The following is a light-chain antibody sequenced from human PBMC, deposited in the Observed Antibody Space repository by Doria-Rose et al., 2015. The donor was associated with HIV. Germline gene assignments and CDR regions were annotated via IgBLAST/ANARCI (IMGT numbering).Light chain of an antibody. J-gene: IGKJ3*01. CDR2: WAS. CDR1: QSLLYTSKNY. Sequence: VLTQSPESLGMSLGERATLNCKSNQSLLYTSKNYLAWYQQKPGQPPKLLIYWASTGQSGVPARFSGSGSGTDFTLTISSLEAEDVAAYYCQQYYDTPSFGPGTTVDIK. V-gene: IGKV4-1*01. CDR3: QQYYDTPS.